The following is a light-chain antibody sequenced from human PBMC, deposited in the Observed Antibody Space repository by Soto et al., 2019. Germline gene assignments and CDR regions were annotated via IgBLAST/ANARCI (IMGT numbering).Light chain of an antibody. CDR1: SSDVGGYNY. Sequence: QSVLTQPASGSGSPGQSITISCTGTSSDVGGYNYVSWYQQHPGKAPKLMIYEVSNRPSGVSNRFSGSKSGNTASLTISGLQAEDEADYYCSSYTSSSPYVVVTGTKLTVL. CDR2: EVS. J-gene: IGLJ1*01. CDR3: SSYTSSSPYV. V-gene: IGLV2-14*01.